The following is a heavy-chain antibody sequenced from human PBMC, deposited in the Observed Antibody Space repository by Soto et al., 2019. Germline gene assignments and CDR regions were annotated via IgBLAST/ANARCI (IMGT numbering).Heavy chain of an antibody. CDR2: LYWDDDK. D-gene: IGHD5-18*01. V-gene: IGHV2-5*02. J-gene: IGHJ4*02. CDR3: AHRPRGYSYYFDY. Sequence: QITLKESGPTLVKPTQTLTLTCTFSGFSLSTRGVGVGWIRQPPGKALEWLALLYWDDDKGYSPSLKSRLTITNDTTKNQVVLTVTNMDPVDTATYYCAHRPRGYSYYFDYWGQGTLVTAST. CDR1: GFSLSTRGVG.